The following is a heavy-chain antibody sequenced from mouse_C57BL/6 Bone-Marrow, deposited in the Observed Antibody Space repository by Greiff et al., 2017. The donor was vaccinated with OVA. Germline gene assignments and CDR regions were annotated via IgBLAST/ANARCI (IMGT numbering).Heavy chain of an antibody. V-gene: IGHV1-52*01. CDR1: GYTFTSYG. J-gene: IGHJ3*01. CDR3: AAAAQATTWFAY. D-gene: IGHD3-2*02. CDR2: IDPSDSET. Sequence: VQLQQSGAELARPGASVKLSCKASGYTFTSYGISWVKQRPIQGLEWIGNIDPSDSETHYNQKFKDKATLTVDKSSSTAYMQLSSLTSEDSAVYYCAAAAQATTWFAYWGQGTLVTVSA.